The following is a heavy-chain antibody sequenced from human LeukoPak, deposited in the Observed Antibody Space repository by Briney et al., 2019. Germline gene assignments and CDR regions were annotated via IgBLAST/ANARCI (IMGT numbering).Heavy chain of an antibody. J-gene: IGHJ4*02. D-gene: IGHD4-11*01. CDR1: GFSLSTSGVG. CDR3: AHMIYSNSYFDY. CDR2: IYWDDDK. Sequence: SGPTLVKPTPPLTLTCTFSGFSLSTSGVGGGWIRQPPVRALEWLALIYWDDDKRYSPSLKSRLTITKDTSRNQVVLTMTNMDPVDTATYYCAHMIYSNSYFDYWGQGTLVTVSS. V-gene: IGHV2-5*02.